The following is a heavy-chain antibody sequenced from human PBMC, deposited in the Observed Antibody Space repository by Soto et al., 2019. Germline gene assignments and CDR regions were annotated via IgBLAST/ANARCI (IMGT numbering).Heavy chain of an antibody. CDR2: ISTYNGDR. CDR1: GYTFTNYG. Sequence: QVLLVQSGAEVKKHGASVKVACKASGYTFTNYGISWVRQAPGQGLEWLGWISTYNGDRDFAQKVQGRVTMTTDTSTTTAYMELRCLRSNDTAVYYCARSRAGGTWEQYPSFYFDYWGQGALVTVSS. V-gene: IGHV1-18*01. D-gene: IGHD1-26*01. CDR3: ARSRAGGTWEQYPSFYFDY. J-gene: IGHJ4*02.